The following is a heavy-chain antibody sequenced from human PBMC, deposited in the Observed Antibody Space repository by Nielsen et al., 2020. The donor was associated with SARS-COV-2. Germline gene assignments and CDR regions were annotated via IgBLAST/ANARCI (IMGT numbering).Heavy chain of an antibody. CDR1: GGSVSSNDW. CDR3: ARGDLVVVPSPILGLGPFFYYFYLDV. CDR2: VSHSGGT. J-gene: IGHJ6*03. Sequence: SETLSLTCAVSGGSVSSNDWWTWVRQSPGKGLEWAGEVSHSGGTKYNPSLKSRVTLSMDKSKRQFSLRLTSVSAADTAVYFCARGDLVVVPSPILGLGPFFYYFYLDVWGKGTTVIVSS. D-gene: IGHD2-2*02. V-gene: IGHV4-4*02.